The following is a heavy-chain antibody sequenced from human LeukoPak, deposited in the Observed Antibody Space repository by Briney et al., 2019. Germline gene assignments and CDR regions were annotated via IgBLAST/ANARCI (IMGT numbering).Heavy chain of an antibody. V-gene: IGHV1-69*04. CDR2: IIPILGIA. J-gene: IGHJ5*02. D-gene: IGHD2-2*01. CDR1: GYTFTSYG. CDR3: ARDSGDCSSTSCLRGYWFDP. Sequence: SVKVSCKASGYTFTSYGISWVRQAPGQGLEWMGRIIPILGIANYAQKFQGRVTITADKSTSTAYMELSSLRSEDTPVYYCARDSGDCSSTSCLRGYWFDPWGQGTLVTVSS.